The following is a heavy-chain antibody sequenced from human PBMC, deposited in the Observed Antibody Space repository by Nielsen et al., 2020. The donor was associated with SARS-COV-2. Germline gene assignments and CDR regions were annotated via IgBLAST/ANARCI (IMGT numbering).Heavy chain of an antibody. Sequence: GESLKISCAASGFTFSSYWMSWVRQAPGKGLEWVANINQDGSEKYYVDSVKGRFTISRDNAKNSLYLQMNSLRAEDTAMYYCARSYSGSYYSYFDYWGQGTLVTVSS. J-gene: IGHJ4*02. CDR3: ARSYSGSYYSYFDY. CDR2: INQDGSEK. V-gene: IGHV3-7*01. D-gene: IGHD1-26*01. CDR1: GFTFSSYW.